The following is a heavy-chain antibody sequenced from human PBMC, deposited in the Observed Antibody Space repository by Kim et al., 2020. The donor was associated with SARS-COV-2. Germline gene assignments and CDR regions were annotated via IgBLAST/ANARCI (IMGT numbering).Heavy chain of an antibody. J-gene: IGHJ6*02. V-gene: IGHV1-2*02. CDR2: INPKSGDT. Sequence: ASVKVSCKASGYTFTDYYIHCVRQAPGQGLEWMGCINPKSGDTHYAQNFQGRVTMTRDTSISTAYMELSSLRSDDTAVYYCARDTSITIFGVNGMDVWGQGTTVTVSS. CDR1: GYTFTDYY. D-gene: IGHD3-3*01. CDR3: ARDTSITIFGVNGMDV.